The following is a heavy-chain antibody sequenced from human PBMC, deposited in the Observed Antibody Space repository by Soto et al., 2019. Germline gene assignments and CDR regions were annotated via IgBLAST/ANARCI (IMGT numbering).Heavy chain of an antibody. J-gene: IGHJ6*02. D-gene: IGHD3-3*01. V-gene: IGHV5-10-1*01. CDR2: IDPSDSYT. Sequence: GECLKISCKGSGYTFTDYWINWVRQMPGKGLEWMGRIDPSDSYTKYSPSFQGHVTISADKSISTAYLEWSSLEASDTAMYYCARARSITIFGVVGFEMDVWGQGTTVTVSS. CDR3: ARARSITIFGVVGFEMDV. CDR1: GYTFTDYW.